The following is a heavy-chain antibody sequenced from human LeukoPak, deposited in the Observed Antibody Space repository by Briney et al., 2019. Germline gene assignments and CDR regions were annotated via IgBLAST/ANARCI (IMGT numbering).Heavy chain of an antibody. CDR2: ISGSGGST. Sequence: GGSLRLSCAASGFTFSSYAMSWVRQAPGKGLEWVSAISGSGGSTYYADSVKGRFTISRDNSKNTLYLQMNSLRAEDTAVYYCAKGYDSGSYYNVWFDYWGQGTLVTVSS. CDR3: AKGYDSGSYYNVWFDY. J-gene: IGHJ4*02. V-gene: IGHV3-23*01. D-gene: IGHD3-10*01. CDR1: GFTFSSYA.